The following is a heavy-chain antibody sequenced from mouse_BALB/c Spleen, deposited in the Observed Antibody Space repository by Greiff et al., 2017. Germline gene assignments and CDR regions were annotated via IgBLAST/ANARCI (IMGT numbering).Heavy chain of an antibody. CDR3: ARVTGRRGYAMDY. CDR1: GFTFSSYG. J-gene: IGHJ4*01. D-gene: IGHD4-1*01. Sequence: EVKLVESGGGLVQPGVSLKLSCAASGFTFSSYGMSWVRQTPDKRLELVATINSNGGSTYYPDSVKGRFTISRDNAKNTLYLQMSSLKSEDTAMYYCARVTGRRGYAMDYWGQGTSVTVSS. V-gene: IGHV5-6-3*01. CDR2: INSNGGST.